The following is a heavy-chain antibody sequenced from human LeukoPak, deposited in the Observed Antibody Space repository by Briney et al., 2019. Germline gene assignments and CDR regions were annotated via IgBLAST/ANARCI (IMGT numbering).Heavy chain of an antibody. J-gene: IGHJ4*02. CDR3: ARDTPYDTSGYFFDY. Sequence: EASVKVSCKASGYTFTGYYMHWVRQAPGQGLEWMGIINPRGGSTSYAQKFQGRVTMTRDTSTSTVYMELSSLRSEDTAVYYCARDTPYDTSGYFFDYWGQGTLVTVSS. V-gene: IGHV1-46*01. D-gene: IGHD3-22*01. CDR1: GYTFTGYY. CDR2: INPRGGST.